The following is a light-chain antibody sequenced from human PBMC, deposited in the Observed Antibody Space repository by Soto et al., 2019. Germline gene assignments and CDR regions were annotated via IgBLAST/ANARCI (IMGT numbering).Light chain of an antibody. J-gene: IGLJ1*01. Sequence: QSALTQPASVSGSPGQSITISCTGTSGDVGAYDFVSWYPQHPGKAPRLMIYDVSNRPAGASNRFSGSKSGSTASLTISTLQAEDEADYYCSSFTHTYSSVFGTGTQLTVL. CDR2: DVS. V-gene: IGLV2-14*01. CDR3: SSFTHTYSSV. CDR1: SGDVGAYDF.